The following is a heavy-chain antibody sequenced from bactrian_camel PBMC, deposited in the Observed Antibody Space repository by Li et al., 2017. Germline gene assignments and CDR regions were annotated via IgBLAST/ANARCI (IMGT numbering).Heavy chain of an antibody. D-gene: IGHD3*01. CDR3: ATERISAGYCWMHIKEGTEFGF. Sequence: DVQLVESGGGSVQAGGSLRLTCKISSYALDDSDMAWFRQAPGKEREGIAGLDIDGTSTVADAVEGRFTISQDKAKNTLYLEMNNLKPEDSGMYYCATERISAGYCWMHIKEGTEFGFWGRGTQVTVS. J-gene: IGHJ6*01. CDR2: LDIDGTS. V-gene: IGHV3S66*01. CDR1: SYALDDSD.